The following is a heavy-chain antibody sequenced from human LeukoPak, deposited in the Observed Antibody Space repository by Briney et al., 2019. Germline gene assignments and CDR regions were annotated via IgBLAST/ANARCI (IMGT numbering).Heavy chain of an antibody. V-gene: IGHV4-4*07. CDR2: IYTSGST. Sequence: PSETLSLTCTVSGGSISSYYWSWIRQPAGKGLEWIGRIYTSGSTNYNPSLKSRVTMSVDTSKNQFSLKLSSVTAADTAVYYCAREYYYDSSSWFDPWGQGTLVTVSS. CDR3: AREYYYDSSSWFDP. CDR1: GGSISSYY. D-gene: IGHD3-22*01. J-gene: IGHJ5*02.